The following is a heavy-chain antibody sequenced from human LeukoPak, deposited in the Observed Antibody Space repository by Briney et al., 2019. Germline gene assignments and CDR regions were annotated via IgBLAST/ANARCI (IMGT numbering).Heavy chain of an antibody. V-gene: IGHV3-30*04. CDR2: ISYDGSNK. J-gene: IGHJ6*02. CDR3: ARDRWYYDILTGSTRYYYYYGMDV. D-gene: IGHD3-9*01. Sequence: GGSLRLSCAASGFTFSSYGIHWVRQAPGKGLEWVAVISYDGSNKYYADSVKGRFTISRDNSKNTLYLQMNSLRAEDTAVYYCARDRWYYDILTGSTRYYYYYGMDVWGQGTTVTVSS. CDR1: GFTFSSYG.